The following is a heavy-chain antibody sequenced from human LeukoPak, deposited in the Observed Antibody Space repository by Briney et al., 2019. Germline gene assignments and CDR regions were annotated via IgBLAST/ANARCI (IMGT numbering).Heavy chain of an antibody. CDR2: IYHSGST. Sequence: SETLSLTCAVSGYSISMGYYWGWIRQPPGKGLEWIGSIYHSGSTYYHPPLKSRVTISVDTSKNQYSLKPRSVTAADTAVYYCARDDYWGQGTLVTVSS. V-gene: IGHV4-38-2*02. CDR1: GYSISMGYY. CDR3: ARDDY. J-gene: IGHJ4*02.